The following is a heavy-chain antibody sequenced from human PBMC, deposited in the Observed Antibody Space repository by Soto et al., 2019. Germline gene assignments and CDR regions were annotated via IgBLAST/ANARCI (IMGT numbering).Heavy chain of an antibody. V-gene: IGHV3-48*02. D-gene: IGHD3-22*01. CDR3: ARGPHYDSSGYFDY. CDR2: ISSSSSTI. Sequence: GGSLRLSCAASGFTFSSYSMNWVRQAPGKGLEWVSYISSSSSTIYYADSVKGRFTISRDNAKNSLYLQMNSLRDEDTAVYYCARGPHYDSSGYFDYWGQGTLVTVSS. CDR1: GFTFSSYS. J-gene: IGHJ4*02.